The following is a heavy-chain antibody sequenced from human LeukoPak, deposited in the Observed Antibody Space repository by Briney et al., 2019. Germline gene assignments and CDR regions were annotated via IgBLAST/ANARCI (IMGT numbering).Heavy chain of an antibody. V-gene: IGHV1-8*01. CDR3: ARGVIRVDPGSLITMVRGVTHYMDV. CDR2: MNPNSGNT. Sequence: ASVKVSCKASGYTFTSYDINWVRQATGQELEWMGWMNPNSGNTGYAQKFQGRVTMTRNTSISTAYMELSSLRSEDTAVYYCARGVIRVDPGSLITMVRGVTHYMDVWGKGTTVTVSS. D-gene: IGHD3-10*01. J-gene: IGHJ6*03. CDR1: GYTFTSYD.